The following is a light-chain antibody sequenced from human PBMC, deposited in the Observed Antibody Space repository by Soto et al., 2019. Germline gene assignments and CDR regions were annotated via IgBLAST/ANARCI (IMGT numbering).Light chain of an antibody. J-gene: IGKJ1*01. CDR3: QQYYTPPWT. V-gene: IGKV4-1*01. CDR1: QSVLYSSKDKNY. CDR2: WAT. Sequence: DIVMTQSPDSLTVSLGERATVNCKSSQSVLYSSKDKNYLAWYQQKPGQPPRLLIYWATSRDSGVPDRFSGSGSGTDFTLTISILQADDVAVYYCQQYYTPPWTFGQGTKVEIK.